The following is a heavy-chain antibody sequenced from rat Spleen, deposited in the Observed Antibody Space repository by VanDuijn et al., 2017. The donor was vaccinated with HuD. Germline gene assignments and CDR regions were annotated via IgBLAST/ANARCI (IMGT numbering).Heavy chain of an antibody. CDR3: ARQGFITVMVVITTSCYFDF. D-gene: IGHD1-12*02. CDR2: ITYGGSNT. Sequence: EVQLVESGGGLVQPGRSLKLSCAASGFTFSSFAMAWVRQAPKKGLEWGATITYGGSNTYYPDSVKGRFTISRDNAKSTLCLQMDSLRSEDTATYFWARQGFITVMVVITTSCYFDFWGPGTMVTVSS. V-gene: IGHV5-7*01. J-gene: IGHJ1*01. CDR1: GFTFSSFA.